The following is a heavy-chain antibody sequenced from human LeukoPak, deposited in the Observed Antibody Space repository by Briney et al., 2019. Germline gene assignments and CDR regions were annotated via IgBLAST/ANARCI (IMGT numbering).Heavy chain of an antibody. Sequence: PSETLSLTCTVSGGSISPYYWSWIRQPPGKRLEWIGYILYSGSTSFSPSLKSRVTMSVDTSKNQFSLKLSSVTAADTAVYYCARALVVGDATRKYYYYMDVWGKGTTVTVSS. D-gene: IGHD2-2*01. CDR2: ILYSGST. V-gene: IGHV4-59*01. J-gene: IGHJ6*03. CDR1: GGSISPYY. CDR3: ARALVVGDATRKYYYYMDV.